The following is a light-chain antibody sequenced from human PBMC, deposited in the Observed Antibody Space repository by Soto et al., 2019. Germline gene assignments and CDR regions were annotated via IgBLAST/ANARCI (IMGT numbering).Light chain of an antibody. CDR3: QQRSNWPLT. J-gene: IGKJ4*01. Sequence: EILMTQSPATLSVSPGERATLSCGASQSVGRKLAWYQQKPGQAPRLLIYDTSTRATGIPARFSGSGSGTDFTLTISSLEPEDFAVYYCQQRSNWPLTFGGGTKVDIK. CDR1: QSVGRK. CDR2: DTS. V-gene: IGKV3-11*01.